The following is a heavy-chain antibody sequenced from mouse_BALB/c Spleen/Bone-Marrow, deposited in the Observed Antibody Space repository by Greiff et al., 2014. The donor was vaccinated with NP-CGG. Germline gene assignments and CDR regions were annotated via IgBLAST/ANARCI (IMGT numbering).Heavy chain of an antibody. V-gene: IGHV14-3*02. CDR3: ARWEYYAMDY. Sequence: VQLKDSGAELVTPGASVKLSCTASGFNIKDTYMHWVKQRPEQGLEWIGRIDPANGNTKYDPKFQGKATITADTSSNTAYLQLSSLTSEDTAVYYCARWEYYAMDYWGQGTSVTVSS. CDR2: IDPANGNT. CDR1: GFNIKDTY. J-gene: IGHJ4*01. D-gene: IGHD4-1*01.